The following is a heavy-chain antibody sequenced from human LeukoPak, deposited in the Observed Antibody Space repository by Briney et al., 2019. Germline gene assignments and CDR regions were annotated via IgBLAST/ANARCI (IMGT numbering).Heavy chain of an antibody. V-gene: IGHV3-20*04. D-gene: IGHD3-9*01. CDR1: GFTVSSSY. CDR3: ARAILSDPKYYGMDV. Sequence: GGSLRLSCAASGFTVSSSYMSWVRQAPGKGLEWVSGINWNADSTGYADSVKGRFTISKDNAKNSLFLQMNSLRAEDTAMYYCARAILSDPKYYGMDVWGQGTTVTVSS. CDR2: INWNADST. J-gene: IGHJ6*02.